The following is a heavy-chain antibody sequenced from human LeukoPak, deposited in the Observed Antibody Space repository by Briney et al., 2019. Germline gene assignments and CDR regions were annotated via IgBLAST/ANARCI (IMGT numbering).Heavy chain of an antibody. CDR3: ARGGYGSGSSYGY. CDR2: IYSSGTT. V-gene: IGHV4-59*01. Sequence: SETLSLTCTVSGGSINSYYWSWIRQPPGKGLEWIGYIYSSGTTNYNPSLKSRVTISVDTSKNQFSLKLSSVTAADTAVYYCARGGYGSGSSYGYWGQGTLVTVSS. J-gene: IGHJ4*02. CDR1: GGSINSYY. D-gene: IGHD3-10*01.